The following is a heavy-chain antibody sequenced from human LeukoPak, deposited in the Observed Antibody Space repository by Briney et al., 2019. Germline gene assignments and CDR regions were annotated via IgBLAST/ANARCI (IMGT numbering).Heavy chain of an antibody. CDR1: GYTFTTYY. Sequence: ASVKVSCKASGYTFTTYYMHWARQAPGPGLEWMGIINPSGGTTNYAQKFQGRVTMTRDTSTTTVYMELSSLRSEDTAVYYCARGRPGSGWSFDYWGQGTLVTVSS. J-gene: IGHJ4*02. CDR2: INPSGGTT. V-gene: IGHV1-46*01. CDR3: ARGRPGSGWSFDY. D-gene: IGHD6-19*01.